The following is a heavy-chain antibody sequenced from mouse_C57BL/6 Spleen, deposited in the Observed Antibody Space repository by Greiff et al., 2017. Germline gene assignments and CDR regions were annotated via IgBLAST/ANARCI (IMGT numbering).Heavy chain of an antibody. Sequence: VQLQQSVAELVRPGASVKLSCTASGFNIKNTYMLWVKQRPEQGLEWIGRIDPATGNTKSAPRFPGKATITAVTSSNTAYLQLISLTSEDTAIYYCASVTTVVATDFDVWGTGTTVTVSS. J-gene: IGHJ1*03. V-gene: IGHV14-3*01. CDR1: GFNIKNTY. CDR2: IDPATGNT. CDR3: ASVTTVVATDFDV. D-gene: IGHD1-1*01.